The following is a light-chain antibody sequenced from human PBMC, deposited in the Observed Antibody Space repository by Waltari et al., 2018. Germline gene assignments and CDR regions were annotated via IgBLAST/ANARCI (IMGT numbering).Light chain of an antibody. V-gene: IGLV4-69*01. CDR2: VNSDGSH. CDR1: SGHSNYA. CDR3: QTGGFGIWV. J-gene: IGLJ3*02. Sequence: QLMLTQSPSASASLGASVKLTCTLSSGHSNYAIAWHQQQPEKGPRYLMKVNSDGSHIKGDGIPDRFSGSSSGAERHLTISSLQSEDEADYYCQTGGFGIWVFGGGTKLTVL.